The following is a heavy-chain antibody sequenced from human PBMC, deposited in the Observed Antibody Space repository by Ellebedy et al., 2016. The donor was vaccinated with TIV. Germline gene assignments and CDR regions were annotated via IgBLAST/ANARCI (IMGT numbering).Heavy chain of an antibody. CDR3: ARRYSGSSYHYFDY. J-gene: IGHJ4*02. CDR2: VCFGETT. V-gene: IGHV4-4*07. Sequence: MPGGSLRLSCSVSGGSVSSHCWSWIRQSAGKGLEWIGRVCFGETTNYNPSLKSRVTMSVDTSKRQLSLKLRSVTAADTAVYYCARRYSGSSYHYFDYWGQGTLVIVSS. D-gene: IGHD1-26*01. CDR1: GGSVSSHC.